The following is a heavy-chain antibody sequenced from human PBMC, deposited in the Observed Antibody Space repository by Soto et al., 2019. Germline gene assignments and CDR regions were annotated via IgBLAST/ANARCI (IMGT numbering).Heavy chain of an antibody. J-gene: IGHJ6*02. V-gene: IGHV1-18*01. D-gene: IGHD4-17*01. Sequence: QVQLVQSGAEVKKPGASVKVSCKASGYTFTSYGISWVRQAPGQGLEWMGWISAYNGNTNYAQKLQGRVTMTTDTSTSTAYMELRSLRSDDTAVYYCARALAGGTVTTGDYYYGMDVWDQGTTVTVSS. CDR3: ARALAGGTVTTGDYYYGMDV. CDR1: GYTFTSYG. CDR2: ISAYNGNT.